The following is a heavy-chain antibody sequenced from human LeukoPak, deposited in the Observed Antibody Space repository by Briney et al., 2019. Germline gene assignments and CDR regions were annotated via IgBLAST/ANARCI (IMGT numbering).Heavy chain of an antibody. CDR2: IYYSGST. CDR1: GGYISTSNW. CDR3: ARSDDADYFDY. J-gene: IGHJ4*02. D-gene: IGHD3-16*01. V-gene: IGHV4-4*02. Sequence: PSETLSLTCSVSGGYISTSNWWSWVRQPPGKGLEWIGSIYYSGSTYYNPSLKSRVTISVDTSKNQFSLKLSSVTAADTAVYYCARSDDADYFDYWGQGTLVTVSS.